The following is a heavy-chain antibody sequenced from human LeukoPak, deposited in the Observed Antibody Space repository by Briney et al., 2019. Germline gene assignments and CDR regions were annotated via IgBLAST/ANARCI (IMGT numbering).Heavy chain of an antibody. CDR2: ISSSSSYI. CDR1: GFTFSSYS. V-gene: IGHV3-21*04. J-gene: IGHJ4*02. D-gene: IGHD5-18*01. Sequence: GGSLRLSCAASGFTFSSYSMNWVRQAPGKGLEWVSSISSSSSYIYYADSVKDRFTISRDNAKNSLYLQMNSLRAEDTAVYYCAKVESGKIVDTAATHWGQGTLVTVSS. CDR3: AKVESGKIVDTAATH.